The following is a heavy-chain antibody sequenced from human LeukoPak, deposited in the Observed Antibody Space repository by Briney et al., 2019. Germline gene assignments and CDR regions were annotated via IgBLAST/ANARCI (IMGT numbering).Heavy chain of an antibody. CDR3: AKDEGLLWFGEQLYYFDY. D-gene: IGHD3-10*01. CDR2: ISYDGSNK. J-gene: IGHJ4*02. V-gene: IGHV3-30*18. CDR1: GFTFSSYD. Sequence: GSLRLSCAASGFTFSSYDMHWVRQAPGKGLEWVAVISYDGSNKYYADSVKGRFTISRDNSKNTPYLQMNSLRAEDTAVYYCAKDEGLLWFGEQLYYFDYWGQGTLVTVSS.